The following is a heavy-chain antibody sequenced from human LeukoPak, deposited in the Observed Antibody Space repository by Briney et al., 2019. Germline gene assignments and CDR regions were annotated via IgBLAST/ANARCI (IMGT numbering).Heavy chain of an antibody. D-gene: IGHD3-22*01. V-gene: IGHV1-2*02. J-gene: IGHJ4*02. CDR3: ARHPTGDYYDSSEGY. CDR2: INPNSGGT. CDR1: GYTFTGYY. Sequence: ASVKVSCKASGYTFTGYYMHWVRQAPGQGLEWMGWINPNSGGTNYAQKFQGRVTMTRDTSISTAYMELSRLRSDDTAVYYCARHPTGDYYDSSEGYWGQGTLVTVSS.